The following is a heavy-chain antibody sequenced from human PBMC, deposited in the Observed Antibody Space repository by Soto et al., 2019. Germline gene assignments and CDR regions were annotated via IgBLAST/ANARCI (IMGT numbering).Heavy chain of an antibody. V-gene: IGHV3-23*01. Sequence: GGSLRLSCAASGFTFSSYGMHWVRQAPGKGLEWVSATSGSASSTSYADSVKGRFTISRDNSKNTLYLQMNSLRAEDTAVYYCAKNSSTWYPHWGQGTLVTVSS. D-gene: IGHD6-13*01. CDR2: TSGSASST. CDR1: GFTFSSYG. CDR3: AKNSSTWYPH. J-gene: IGHJ4*02.